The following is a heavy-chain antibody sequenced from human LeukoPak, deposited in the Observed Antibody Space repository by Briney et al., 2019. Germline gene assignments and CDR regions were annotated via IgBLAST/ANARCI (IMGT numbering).Heavy chain of an antibody. CDR2: IYHSGST. J-gene: IGHJ4*02. V-gene: IGHV4-30-2*01. CDR3: AREALSGVATIDY. D-gene: IGHD5-24*01. Sequence: PSETLSLTCTVSGGSISSGGYYWSWIRQPPGKGLEWIGYIYHSGSTYYNPSLKSRVTISVDRSKNQFSLKLSSVTAADTAVYYCAREALSGVATIDYWGQGTLVTVSS. CDR1: GGSISSGGYY.